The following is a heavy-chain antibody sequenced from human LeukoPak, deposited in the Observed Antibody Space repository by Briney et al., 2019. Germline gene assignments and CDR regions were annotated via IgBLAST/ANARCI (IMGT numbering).Heavy chain of an antibody. V-gene: IGHV4-39*01. Sequence: PSETLSLTCTVSGVSISSSYSYWGWIRQPPGMGLEWIGSIYYTGNTYYNASLKSQVSISIDTSKNQFSLKLTSVTAADTAVYYCARQTGSGLFILPGGQGTLVTVSS. CDR3: ARQTGSGLFILP. CDR2: IYYTGNT. D-gene: IGHD3/OR15-3a*01. J-gene: IGHJ4*02. CDR1: GVSISSSYSY.